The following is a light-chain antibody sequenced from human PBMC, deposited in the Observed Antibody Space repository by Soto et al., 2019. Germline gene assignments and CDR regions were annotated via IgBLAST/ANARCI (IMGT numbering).Light chain of an antibody. J-gene: IGKJ1*01. Sequence: DIQITQSPSTLSASVGDRATITCRASQSISVWLAWYQQKAGKAPNLLIYKASSLESGVPSRFSGSGSGTEFTLTISSLQPDDFATYYCQQYSTYTPRTFGQGTKVDIK. CDR2: KAS. V-gene: IGKV1-5*03. CDR3: QQYSTYTPRT. CDR1: QSISVW.